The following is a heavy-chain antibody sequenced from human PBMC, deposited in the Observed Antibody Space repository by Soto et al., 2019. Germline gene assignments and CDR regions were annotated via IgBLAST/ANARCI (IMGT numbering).Heavy chain of an antibody. CDR3: ARGSHIVVVRPFDY. V-gene: IGHV3-66*01. CDR1: GFTVDSYF. CDR2: AYSGGTT. Sequence: GSLRLSCAVTGFTVDSYFMSWVRQAPGKGLEWVAVAYSGGTTNVADSVKGRFSVSRDNSKNTVFLQMNSLRVEDSATYYCARGSHIVVVRPFDYWGQGTLVTVSS. D-gene: IGHD2-21*01. J-gene: IGHJ4*02.